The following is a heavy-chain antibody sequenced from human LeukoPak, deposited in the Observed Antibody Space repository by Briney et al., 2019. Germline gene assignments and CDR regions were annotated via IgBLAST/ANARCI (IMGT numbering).Heavy chain of an antibody. CDR2: INHSGST. J-gene: IGHJ4*02. D-gene: IGHD2-15*01. Sequence: SETLSLTCAVYGGSFSGYYWSWIRQPPGKGLEWIGEINHSGSTNYNPSFKSRVTISVDTSKNQFSLKLSPVTAADTAVYYCARDMILGYCSGGSCYNDFYPADDYWGQGTLVTVSS. CDR3: ARDMILGYCSGGSCYNDFYPADDY. V-gene: IGHV4-34*01. CDR1: GGSFSGYY.